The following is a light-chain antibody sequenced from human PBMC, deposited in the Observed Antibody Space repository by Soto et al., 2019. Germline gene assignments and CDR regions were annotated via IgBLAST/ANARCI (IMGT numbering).Light chain of an antibody. V-gene: IGLV2-8*01. J-gene: IGLJ3*02. CDR3: SSYASSNILL. CDR1: SSDVGGYNY. Sequence: QSALTQPPSASGSPGQSVTISCTGTSSDVGGYNYVSRYQQHPGKAPKLMIYEVTKRPSGVPDRFSGSKSGNTASLTVSGLQDEDEAGYYCSSYASSNILLFGGGTKLTVL. CDR2: EVT.